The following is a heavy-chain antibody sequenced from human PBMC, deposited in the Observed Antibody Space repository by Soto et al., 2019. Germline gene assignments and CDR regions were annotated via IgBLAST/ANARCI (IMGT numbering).Heavy chain of an antibody. J-gene: IGHJ4*02. V-gene: IGHV1-2*02. D-gene: IGHD6-19*01. Sequence: QVNLVQSGAEVKKPGASVKVSCKASGYNFNGYYIHWVRQAPGQGLEWMGWMNPNTGGANYAQKFQGKVIMTTDTSISRAYLELRSLTSDDTAVYYCAKVISTIGSKQWLAQTKHQALDYWGQGTLVTVSS. CDR1: GYNFNGYY. CDR2: MNPNTGGA. CDR3: AKVISTIGSKQWLAQTKHQALDY.